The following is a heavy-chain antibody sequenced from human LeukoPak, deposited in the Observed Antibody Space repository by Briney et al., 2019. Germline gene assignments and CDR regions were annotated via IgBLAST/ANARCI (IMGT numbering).Heavy chain of an antibody. CDR1: GFTFISYG. D-gene: IGHD5-12*01. CDR2: ISAYNGNT. J-gene: IGHJ5*02. CDR3: ARDNVASGEKFDP. Sequence: ASVKVSCKASGFTFISYGFSWVRQAPGQGLEWMGWISAYNGNTKYAQNLQGRVTMTTDTSTTTAHMELRSLRSDDTAVYYCARDNVASGEKFDPWGQGTLVTVSS. V-gene: IGHV1-18*01.